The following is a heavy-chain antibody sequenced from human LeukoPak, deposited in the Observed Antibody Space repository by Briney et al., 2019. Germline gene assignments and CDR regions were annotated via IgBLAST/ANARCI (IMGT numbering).Heavy chain of an antibody. D-gene: IGHD2-2*01. J-gene: IGHJ5*02. CDR1: GYTFTGYY. CDR3: ARADCSSTSCYGGRNWFDP. V-gene: IGHV1-2*02. CDR2: INPNSGGT. Sequence: AASVKVSCKASGYTFTGYYMHWVRQAPGQGLECMGWINPNSGGTNYAQKFQGRVTITRDTSISTAYMELSRLRSDDTAVYYCARADCSSTSCYGGRNWFDPWGQGTLVTVSS.